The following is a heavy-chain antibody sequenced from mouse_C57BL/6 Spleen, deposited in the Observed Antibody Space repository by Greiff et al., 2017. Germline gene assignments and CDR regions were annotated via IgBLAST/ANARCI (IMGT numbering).Heavy chain of an antibody. CDR2: IDPETGGT. CDR3: TATTVVAQFDY. D-gene: IGHD1-1*01. V-gene: IGHV1-15*01. Sequence: QVQLQQSGAELVRPGASVTLSCKASGYTFTDYEMHWVKQTPVHGLEWIGAIDPETGGTAYNQKFKGKAILTADKSSSTAYMELRSLTSEDSAVYYCTATTVVAQFDYRGQGTTLTVSS. CDR1: GYTFTDYE. J-gene: IGHJ2*01.